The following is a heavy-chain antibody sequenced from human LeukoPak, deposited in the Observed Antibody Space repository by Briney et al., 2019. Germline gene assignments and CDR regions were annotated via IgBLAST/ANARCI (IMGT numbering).Heavy chain of an antibody. CDR1: GGSISSGDYY. V-gene: IGHV4-30-4*08. Sequence: SETLSLTCTVSGGSISSGDYYWSWIRQPPGKGLEWIGYIYYSGSTYYNPSLKSRVTISVDRSKNQFSLKLSSVTAADTAVYYCARVCIEGAFDIWGQGTMVTVSS. CDR3: ARVCIEGAFDI. J-gene: IGHJ3*02. CDR2: IYYSGST.